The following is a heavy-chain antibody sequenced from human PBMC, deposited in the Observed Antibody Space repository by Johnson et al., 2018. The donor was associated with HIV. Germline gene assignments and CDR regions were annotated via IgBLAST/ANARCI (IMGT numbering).Heavy chain of an antibody. CDR3: ARSSGYYGTDAFDI. CDR2: ISYDGSNK. CDR1: GFTFSSYG. Sequence: QVQLVESGGGVVQPGRSLRLSCAAFGFTFSSYGIHWVRQAPGKGLEWVAVISYDGSNKYYADSVKGRFTISRDNSKNTLYLQMNSLRPEDTAVYYCARSSGYYGTDAFDIWGQGTMVTVSS. D-gene: IGHD3-22*01. V-gene: IGHV3-30*19. J-gene: IGHJ3*02.